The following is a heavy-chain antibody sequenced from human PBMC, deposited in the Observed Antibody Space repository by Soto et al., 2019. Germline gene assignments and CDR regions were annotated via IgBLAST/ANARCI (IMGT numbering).Heavy chain of an antibody. CDR3: AKDLGYDSSGYPTYYFDY. CDR2: IWYDGSKK. V-gene: IGHV3-33*06. Sequence: PGGSLRLSCAASGFSFSSYGMHWVRQAPGKGLEYVAIIWYDGSKKYYADSVKGRFTISRDNSKNTLYLQMNSLRAEDTAVYYCAKDLGYDSSGYPTYYFDYWGQGTLVTVSS. J-gene: IGHJ4*02. D-gene: IGHD3-22*01. CDR1: GFSFSSYG.